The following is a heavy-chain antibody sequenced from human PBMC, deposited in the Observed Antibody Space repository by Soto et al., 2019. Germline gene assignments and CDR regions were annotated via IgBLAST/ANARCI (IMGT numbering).Heavy chain of an antibody. J-gene: IGHJ4*02. Sequence: TLSLTCTVSGGSISSYYWIWIRQPPGKGLEWIGYISYSGSTNYNPSLKSRPTISVDTSKSQFSLKLRSVTAADTAVYYCARASPYGDYALDYWGQGTLVTVSS. CDR1: GGSISSYY. CDR3: ARASPYGDYALDY. D-gene: IGHD4-17*01. V-gene: IGHV4-59*01. CDR2: ISYSGST.